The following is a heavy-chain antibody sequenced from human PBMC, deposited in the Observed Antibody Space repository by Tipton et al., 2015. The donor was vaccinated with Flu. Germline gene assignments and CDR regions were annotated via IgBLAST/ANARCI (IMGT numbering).Heavy chain of an antibody. D-gene: IGHD3-10*01. CDR3: ARGSGSGTEMTFYV. Sequence: TLSLTCTVSGDSINNNYWSWVRKPAGKGLEWMGRMYAGGNTKYNPSLKSRVTMSVDTSKNQFSLRLTSVTAADTAVYYCARGSGSGTEMTFYVWGPGTVVTVSS. V-gene: IGHV4-4*07. J-gene: IGHJ4*02. CDR2: MYAGGNT. CDR1: GDSINNNY.